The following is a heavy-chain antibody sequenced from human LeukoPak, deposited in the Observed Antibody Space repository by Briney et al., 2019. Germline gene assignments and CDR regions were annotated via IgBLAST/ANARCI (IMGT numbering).Heavy chain of an antibody. CDR3: AREGTRGYFQH. Sequence: PGGSLRLSCAAPGFTSSSYPIHWVRQAPGKGVEWGAVMSRAGSANYYGDSVKARLTISRDNSKNTLYMQMNSLRAEDTAVYYCAREGTRGYFQHWGQGTLVTVSS. CDR2: MSRAGSAN. J-gene: IGHJ1*01. CDR1: GFTSSSYP. V-gene: IGHV3-30-3*01.